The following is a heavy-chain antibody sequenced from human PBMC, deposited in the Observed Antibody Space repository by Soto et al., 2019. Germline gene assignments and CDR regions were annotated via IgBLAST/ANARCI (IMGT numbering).Heavy chain of an antibody. D-gene: IGHD5-12*01. CDR2: MNPNSGNT. Sequence: ASVKVSCKASGYTFTSYDINWVRQATGQGLEWMGWMNPNSGNTGYAQKFQGRVTMTRNTSISTAYMELSSLRSEDTAVYYCARGRYSGYEVLAYYYYYMDVWGKGTTVTVSS. J-gene: IGHJ6*03. V-gene: IGHV1-8*01. CDR1: GYTFTSYD. CDR3: ARGRYSGYEVLAYYYYYMDV.